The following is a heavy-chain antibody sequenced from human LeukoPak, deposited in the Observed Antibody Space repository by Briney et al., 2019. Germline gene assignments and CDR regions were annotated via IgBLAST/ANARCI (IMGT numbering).Heavy chain of an antibody. CDR1: GGSMNSGSFY. D-gene: IGHD6-6*01. Sequence: SQTLSLTCTVSGGSMNSGSFYWSWIRQPAGKGLEWLGRIYTNGITNYDPSLRGRVTMSVDTSKNQFSLKLTSVTAADTAVYYCARDRGTRLAARSPDLSWFDPWGQGTLVTVSS. V-gene: IGHV4-61*02. CDR2: IYTNGIT. CDR3: ARDRGTRLAARSPDLSWFDP. J-gene: IGHJ5*02.